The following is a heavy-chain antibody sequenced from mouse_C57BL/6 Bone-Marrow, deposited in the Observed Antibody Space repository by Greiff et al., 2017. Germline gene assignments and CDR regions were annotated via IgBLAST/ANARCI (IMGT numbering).Heavy chain of an antibody. CDR3: ARDGGRGFAY. Sequence: EVMLVESEGGLVQPGSSMKLSCTASGFTFSDYYMAWVRQVPEKGLEGVANINYDGSSTYYLDSLKSRFIISRDNAKNILYLQMSSLKSEDTATYYCARDGGRGFAYWGQGTLVTVSA. D-gene: IGHD3-3*01. CDR2: INYDGSST. V-gene: IGHV5-16*01. J-gene: IGHJ3*01. CDR1: GFTFSDYY.